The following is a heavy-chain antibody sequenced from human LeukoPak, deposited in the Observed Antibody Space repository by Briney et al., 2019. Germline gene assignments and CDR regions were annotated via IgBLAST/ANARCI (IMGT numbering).Heavy chain of an antibody. V-gene: IGHV3-53*01. D-gene: IGHD5/OR15-5a*01. Sequence: GGSLRLSCVASGFTFSNYWMHWVRQPPGKGLEWVSLIHGGGSTYYADSVKGRFTISRDSSKNTLYLQMNSLRAEDTAVYYCARDSLGMSTLDSWGQGTLVTVSS. CDR3: ARDSLGMSTLDS. CDR2: IHGGGST. CDR1: GFTFSNYW. J-gene: IGHJ4*02.